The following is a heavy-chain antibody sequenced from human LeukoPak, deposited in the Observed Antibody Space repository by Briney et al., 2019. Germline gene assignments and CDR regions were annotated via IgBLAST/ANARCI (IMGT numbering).Heavy chain of an antibody. CDR1: GFTFSSYS. Sequence: PGGSLRLSCAASGFTFSSYSINWVRQAPGKGLEWVSYISSSSSTIYYADSVKGRFTISRDNAKNSLYLQMNSLRAKDTAVYYCARVLYGGLGELDYWGQGTLVTVSS. D-gene: IGHD4-23*01. J-gene: IGHJ4*02. CDR2: ISSSSSTI. CDR3: ARVLYGGLGELDY. V-gene: IGHV3-48*04.